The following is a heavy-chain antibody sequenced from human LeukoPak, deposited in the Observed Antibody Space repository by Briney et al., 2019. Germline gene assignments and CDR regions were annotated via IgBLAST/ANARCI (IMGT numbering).Heavy chain of an antibody. J-gene: IGHJ4*02. Sequence: QPGGSLRLSCAASGFTFSSYAMSWVRQAPGKGLEWVSSISTSGDSTYYADSVKGRFTISRDNSKNTLYLQMSSLRAEDTAIYYCAKGSTCGGDCYYFDYWDQRTLVTVSS. CDR2: ISTSGDST. CDR1: GFTFSSYA. CDR3: AKGSTCGGDCYYFDY. D-gene: IGHD2-21*02. V-gene: IGHV3-23*01.